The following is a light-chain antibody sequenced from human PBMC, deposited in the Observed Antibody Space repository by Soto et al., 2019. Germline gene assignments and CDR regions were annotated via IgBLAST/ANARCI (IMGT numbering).Light chain of an antibody. J-gene: IGLJ3*02. V-gene: IGLV8-61*01. CDR3: ALYLGGGIGV. CDR2: STN. CDR1: SGSVSTSYY. Sequence: QTVVTQEPSFSVSPGGTVTLTCGLSSGSVSTSYYPSWYQQTPGQTPRTLIYSTNTRSSGVPDRFSGSILGNKAALTITGAQADDESDYYCALYLGGGIGVFGGGTKVTVL.